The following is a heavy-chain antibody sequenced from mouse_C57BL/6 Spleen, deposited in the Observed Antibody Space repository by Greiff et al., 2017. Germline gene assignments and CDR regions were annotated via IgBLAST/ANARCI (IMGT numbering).Heavy chain of an antibody. Sequence: QVQLQQPGAELVRPGTSVKLSCKASGYTFTSYWMHWVKQRPGQGLEWIGVIDPSDSYTNYNQKFQGKATLPADTSSSTAYMQLSKLTSEDSAVYYGARREGYYDYDGYAMDYWGQGTSVTVSS. CDR1: GYTFTSYW. CDR3: ARREGYYDYDGYAMDY. D-gene: IGHD2-4*01. V-gene: IGHV1-59*01. J-gene: IGHJ4*01. CDR2: IDPSDSYT.